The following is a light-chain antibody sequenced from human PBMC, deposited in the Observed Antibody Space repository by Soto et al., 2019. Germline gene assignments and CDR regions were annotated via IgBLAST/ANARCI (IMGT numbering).Light chain of an antibody. J-gene: IGKJ5*01. Sequence: DIQMTQSPSSLSASVGDRVTLTCRASQSISKYLNWYQQKPGKAPKVLIYAATNLQSGVPSRFRGSGAGTDFTLTIKNLQPEDFATYYCQQWFSTPAITFGQGTRLEI. CDR3: QQWFSTPAIT. V-gene: IGKV1-39*01. CDR1: QSISKY. CDR2: AAT.